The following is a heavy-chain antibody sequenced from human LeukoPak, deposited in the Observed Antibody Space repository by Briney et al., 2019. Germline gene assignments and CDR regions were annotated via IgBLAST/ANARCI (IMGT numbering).Heavy chain of an antibody. V-gene: IGHV3-74*01. CDR2: INSDGSST. D-gene: IGHD2-2*01. CDR1: GFTFSSYW. J-gene: IGHJ6*04. Sequence: GSLRLSCAASGFTFSSYWMHWVRQAPGKGLVWVSRINSDGSSTSYADSVKGRFTISRDNAKNTLYLQMNSLRAEDTAVYYCARDRDVVVRRGYYYYYGMDVWGKGTTVTVSS. CDR3: ARDRDVVVRRGYYYYYGMDV.